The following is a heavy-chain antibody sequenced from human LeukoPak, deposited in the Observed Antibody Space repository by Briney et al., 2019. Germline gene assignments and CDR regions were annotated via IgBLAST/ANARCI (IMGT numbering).Heavy chain of an antibody. J-gene: IGHJ4*02. CDR2: ISSSSSYI. CDR3: ARVGHRYCSGGICPFEY. V-gene: IGHV3-21*01. CDR1: GFTFSSYS. D-gene: IGHD2-15*01. Sequence: GGSLRLSCAASGFTFSSYSMNWVRQAPGKGLEWVSSISSSSSYIYYADSVKGRFTISRDNAKNSLYLQMNSLRAEDTAVYYCARVGHRYCSGGICPFEYWGQGTLVTVSS.